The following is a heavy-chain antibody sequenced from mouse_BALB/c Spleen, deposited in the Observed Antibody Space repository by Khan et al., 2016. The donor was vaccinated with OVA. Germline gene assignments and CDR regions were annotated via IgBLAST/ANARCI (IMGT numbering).Heavy chain of an antibody. V-gene: IGHV1-7*01. Sequence: QVQLQQSGAELAKPGASLKMSCTASGYTFITYWIHWVKQRPGPGLEWIGYIDPNTGYIEFNQKFKDKATLTADKSSNQAYMQLTSLQSEDSAVYYWARRVLYGILTYWGQGTLVTVSA. CDR2: IDPNTGYI. J-gene: IGHJ3*01. D-gene: IGHD2-1*01. CDR3: ARRVLYGILTY. CDR1: GYTFITYW.